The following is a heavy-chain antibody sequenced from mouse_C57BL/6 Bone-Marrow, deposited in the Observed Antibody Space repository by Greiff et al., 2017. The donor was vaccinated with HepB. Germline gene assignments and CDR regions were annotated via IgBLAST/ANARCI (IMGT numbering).Heavy chain of an antibody. V-gene: IGHV1-26*01. J-gene: IGHJ2*01. Sequence: VQLQQSGPELVKPGASVKISCKASGYTFTDYYMNWVKQSHGKSLEWIGDINPNNGGTSYNQKFKGKATLTVDKSSSTAYMELRSLTSEDSAVYYCARGEELPFDYWGQGTTLTVSS. D-gene: IGHD5-5*01. CDR1: GYTFTDYY. CDR3: ARGEELPFDY. CDR2: INPNNGGT.